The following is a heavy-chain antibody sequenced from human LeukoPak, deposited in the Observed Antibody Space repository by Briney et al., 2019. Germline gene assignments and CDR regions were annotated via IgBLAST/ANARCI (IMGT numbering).Heavy chain of an antibody. CDR3: ARDATVTTSDAFDI. CDR2: ISSSSSYI. Sequence: WSLRLSCAASGFTFSSYSMNWVRQAPGKGLEWVSSISSSSSYIYYADSVKGRFTISRDNAKNSLYLQMNSLRAEDTAVYYCARDATVTTSDAFDIWGQGTMVTVSS. V-gene: IGHV3-21*01. J-gene: IGHJ3*02. D-gene: IGHD4-17*01. CDR1: GFTFSSYS.